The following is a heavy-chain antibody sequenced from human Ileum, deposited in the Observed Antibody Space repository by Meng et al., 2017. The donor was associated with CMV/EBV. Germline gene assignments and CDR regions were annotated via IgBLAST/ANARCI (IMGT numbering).Heavy chain of an antibody. CDR1: GDSLSTGDYY. J-gene: IGHJ4*02. D-gene: IGHD6-19*01. Sequence: QVQLQESGPGLVKPSQTLSLTCTVSGDSLSTGDYYWSWIQQPPGKGPEWIGYIYYSGSTLYNPSLKSPVTISLDKSKNQFSLRLRSVTAADTAVYFCAREGGGWYFDSWGQGTLVTVSS. CDR3: AREGGGWYFDS. V-gene: IGHV4-30-4*01. CDR2: IYYSGST.